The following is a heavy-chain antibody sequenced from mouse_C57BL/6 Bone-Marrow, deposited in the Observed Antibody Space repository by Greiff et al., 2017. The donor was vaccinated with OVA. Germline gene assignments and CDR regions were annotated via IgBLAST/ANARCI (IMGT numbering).Heavy chain of an antibody. CDR2: INPSSGYT. Sequence: VHLVESGAELARPGASVKMSCKASGYTFTSYTMHWVKQRPGQGLEWIGYINPSSGYTKYNQKFKDKATLTADKSSSTAYMQLSSLTSEDSAVYYCARRGIYYGNHFAYWGQGTLVTVSA. V-gene: IGHV1-4*01. D-gene: IGHD2-1*01. J-gene: IGHJ3*01. CDR1: GYTFTSYT. CDR3: ARRGIYYGNHFAY.